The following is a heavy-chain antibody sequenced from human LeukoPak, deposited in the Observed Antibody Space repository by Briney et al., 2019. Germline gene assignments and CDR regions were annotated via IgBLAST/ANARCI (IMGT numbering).Heavy chain of an antibody. CDR2: ISYDGSNK. V-gene: IGHV3-30-3*01. J-gene: IGHJ6*02. CDR3: ARDGNYDFWSGYRPRLLYGMDV. CDR1: GFTFSSYA. Sequence: AGGSLRLSCAASGFTFSSYAMHWVRQAPGKGLEWVAVISYDGSNKYYANSVKGRFTISRDNSKNTLYLQMNSLRAEDTAVYYCARDGNYDFWSGYRPRLLYGMDVWGQGTTVTVSS. D-gene: IGHD3-3*01.